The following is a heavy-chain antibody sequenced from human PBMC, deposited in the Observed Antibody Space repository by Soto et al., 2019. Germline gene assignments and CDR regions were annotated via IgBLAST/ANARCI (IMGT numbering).Heavy chain of an antibody. V-gene: IGHV1-8*01. J-gene: IGHJ3*02. Sequence: ASVKVSCKASGYTFTSYDINWVRQATGQGLEWMGWMNPNNDDTGYAQKFQGRVTLTRNTSIGTAYMELSSLTSEDTAVYYCATSGTAAAGAAFHISGQGTMVTVSS. CDR3: ATSGTAAAGAAFHI. D-gene: IGHD6-13*01. CDR1: GYTFTSYD. CDR2: MNPNNDDT.